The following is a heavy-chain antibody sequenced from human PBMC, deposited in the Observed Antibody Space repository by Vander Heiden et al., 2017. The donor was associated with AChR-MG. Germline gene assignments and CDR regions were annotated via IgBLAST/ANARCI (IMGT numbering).Heavy chain of an antibody. CDR1: GGSISSGGYY. CDR3: ARDTHVPVPAAPTYGMDV. V-gene: IGHV4-31*03. D-gene: IGHD2-2*01. Sequence: QVQLQESGPGLVKPSPTLSLTCTVSGGSISSGGYYWSWFRQHPGKGLEWIGYIYYSGSTYYNPSLNSRVTISVDTSKNQFSLKLSSVTAADTAVYYCARDTHVPVPAAPTYGMDVWGQGTTVTVSS. J-gene: IGHJ6*02. CDR2: IYYSGST.